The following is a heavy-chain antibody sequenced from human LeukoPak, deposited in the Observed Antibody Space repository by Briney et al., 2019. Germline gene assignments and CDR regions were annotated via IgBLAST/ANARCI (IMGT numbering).Heavy chain of an antibody. Sequence: ASVKVSCKASGYTFTSYGISWVRQAPGQGLEWMGWISAHNGNTNYAQKLQGRVTMTTDTSPSTAYMELRSLRSDDTAVYYCARGYCSSTSCFVWGWFDPWGQGTLVTVSS. CDR2: ISAHNGNT. CDR1: GYTFTSYG. J-gene: IGHJ5*02. CDR3: ARGYCSSTSCFVWGWFDP. V-gene: IGHV1-18*01. D-gene: IGHD2-2*01.